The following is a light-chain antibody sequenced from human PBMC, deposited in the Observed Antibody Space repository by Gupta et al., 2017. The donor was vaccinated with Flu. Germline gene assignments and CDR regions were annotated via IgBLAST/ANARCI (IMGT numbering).Light chain of an antibody. Sequence: DTQLTQSPSFLSASVGDRVTITCRASQGISSYLAWYKQKPGKAPKLLIYAASTWQSGVPSRFSGSGYGKEFTLTISSRQQEDFAPYYCQQLKSYPPYIFGQRTKLEIK. V-gene: IGKV1-9*01. CDR3: QQLKSYPPYI. CDR1: QGISSY. CDR2: AAS. J-gene: IGKJ2*01.